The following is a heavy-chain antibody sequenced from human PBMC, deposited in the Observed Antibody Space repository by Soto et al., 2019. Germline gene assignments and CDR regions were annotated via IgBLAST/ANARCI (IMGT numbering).Heavy chain of an antibody. CDR3: AKREYSSSWYYFDY. D-gene: IGHD6-13*01. J-gene: IGHJ4*02. CDR1: GFTFSSYG. Sequence: GGSLRLSCAASGFTFSSYGMHWVRQAPGKGLEWVAVISYDGSNKYYADSVKGRFTISRDNSKNTLYLQMNSLRAEDTAVYYCAKREYSSSWYYFDYWGQGTL. V-gene: IGHV3-30*18. CDR2: ISYDGSNK.